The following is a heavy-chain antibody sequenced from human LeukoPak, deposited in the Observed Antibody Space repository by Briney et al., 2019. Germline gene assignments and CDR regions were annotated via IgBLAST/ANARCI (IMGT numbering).Heavy chain of an antibody. CDR2: INHSGST. D-gene: IGHD2-15*01. CDR3: ARAHRYCSGGSCYIFGY. CDR1: GGSFSGYY. V-gene: IGHV4-34*01. Sequence: PSETLSLTCAVYGGSFSGYYWSWIRQPPGKGLEWIGEINHSGSTNYNPSLKSRVTISVDTSKNQFSLKLSSVTAADTAVYYCARAHRYCSGGSCYIFGYWGQGTLVTVSS. J-gene: IGHJ4*02.